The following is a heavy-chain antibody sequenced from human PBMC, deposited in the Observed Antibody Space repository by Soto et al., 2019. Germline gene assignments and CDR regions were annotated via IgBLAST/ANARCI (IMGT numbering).Heavy chain of an antibody. D-gene: IGHD3-3*01. CDR2: VHPRDADT. V-gene: IGHV5-51*01. J-gene: IGHJ2*01. CDR3: ASQYYNFWSGSYPGSSYFDF. Sequence: GESLKISCDGSGYYFSDYWIGWVRQMPGRGLEWMGIVHPRDADTKYSPSFQGHVTFSVDTSISPAFLYWNSLKASDTAIYYCASQYYNFWSGSYPGSSYFDFWGRGTLVTVSS. CDR1: GYYFSDYW.